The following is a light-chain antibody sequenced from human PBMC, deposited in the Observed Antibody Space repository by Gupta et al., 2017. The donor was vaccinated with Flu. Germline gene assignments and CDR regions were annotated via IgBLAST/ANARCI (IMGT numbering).Light chain of an antibody. CDR1: SDVGGAYRL. J-gene: IGLJ2*01. Sequence: QSALTQPASVSGSPGQSITVSCSGASDVGGAYRLVSWFQQHPGKVPTLIIFRDNNRPAGACIRCSGSTSGTTAALTIAAREAEDVDYYFCCCSGNGGFVFGGGTKFTGL. V-gene: IGLV2-14*02. CDR2: RDN. CDR3: CCSGNGGFV.